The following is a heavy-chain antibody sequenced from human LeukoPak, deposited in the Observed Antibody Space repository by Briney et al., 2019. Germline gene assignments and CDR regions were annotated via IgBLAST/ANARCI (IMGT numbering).Heavy chain of an antibody. CDR1: GGTFSRDA. CDR3: ARGIYYNSGSHPPYLDY. Sequence: GPSVKVSCKASGGTFSRDAINWVRQAPGQGLEWMGGIIPKFGTANYAQKFQGRVTITADESTSTAYMELNSLRSEDTAVYYCARGIYYNSGSHPPYLDYWGQGTLVTVSS. J-gene: IGHJ4*02. V-gene: IGHV1-69*01. CDR2: IIPKFGTA. D-gene: IGHD3-10*01.